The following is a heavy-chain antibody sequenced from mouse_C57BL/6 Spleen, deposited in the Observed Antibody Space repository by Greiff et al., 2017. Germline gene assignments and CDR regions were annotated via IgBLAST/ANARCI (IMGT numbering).Heavy chain of an antibody. D-gene: IGHD2-5*01. CDR1: GFSLTSYG. V-gene: IGHV2-5*01. J-gene: IGHJ4*01. CDR3: AKSGYYSNYGAMDY. CDR2: IWRGGST. Sequence: VQLQQSGPGLVQPSQSLSITCTVSGFSLTSYGVHWVRQSPGKGLEWLGVIWRGGSTDYNAAFMSRLSITKDNSKSQVFFKMNSLQADDTAIYYSAKSGYYSNYGAMDYWGQGTSVTVSS.